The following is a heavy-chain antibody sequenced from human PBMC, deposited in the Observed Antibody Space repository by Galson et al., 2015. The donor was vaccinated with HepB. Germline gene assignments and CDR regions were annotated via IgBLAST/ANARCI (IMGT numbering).Heavy chain of an antibody. CDR1: GFTFSSYW. J-gene: IGHJ6*02. CDR3: ARDHGTPLYYYYYYGMDV. D-gene: IGHD1-1*01. Sequence: SLRLSCAASGFTFSSYWMSWVRQAPGKGLEWVANIKQDGSEKYYADSVKGRFTISRDNAKNSLYLQMNSLRAEDTAVYYCARDHGTPLYYYYYYGMDVWGQGTTVTVSS. V-gene: IGHV3-7*03. CDR2: IKQDGSEK.